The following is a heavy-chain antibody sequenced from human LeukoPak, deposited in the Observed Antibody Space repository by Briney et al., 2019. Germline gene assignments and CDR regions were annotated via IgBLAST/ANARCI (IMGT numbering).Heavy chain of an antibody. CDR3: AKDRAGYYNYDY. D-gene: IGHD3-22*01. CDR1: GFTFSSYG. V-gene: IGHV3-23*01. CDR2: ISGSGGST. Sequence: GGTLRLSCAASGFTFSSYGMSWVRQAPGKGLEWVSAISGSGGSTYYADSVKGRFTISRDNSKNTLYLQMNSLRAEDTAVYYCAKDRAGYYNYDYWGQGTLVTVSS. J-gene: IGHJ4*02.